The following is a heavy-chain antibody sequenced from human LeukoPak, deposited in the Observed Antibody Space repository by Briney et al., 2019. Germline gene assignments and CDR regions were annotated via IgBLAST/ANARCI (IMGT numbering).Heavy chain of an antibody. CDR1: GFTFSTNV. CDR3: VRGTGY. V-gene: IGHV3-64D*06. CDR2: ISSNGDNT. J-gene: IGHJ4*02. Sequence: GGSLRLSCSVSGFTFSTNVMHWVRQAPGKGLEYVSAISSNGDNTYYADSVKGRFTISRDNSKNTLYLQMSSLRADDTAVYYCVRGTGYWGQGTLVTVSS.